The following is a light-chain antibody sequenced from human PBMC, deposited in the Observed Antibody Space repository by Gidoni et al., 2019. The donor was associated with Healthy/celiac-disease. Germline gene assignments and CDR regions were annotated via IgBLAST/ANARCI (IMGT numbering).Light chain of an antibody. CDR1: SSNIGAGYD. CDR2: GNS. CDR3: QSYDSSLSGWV. V-gene: IGLV1-40*01. J-gene: IGLJ3*02. Sequence: SVLTPPPSVSGAPGQRVTISCTGSSSNIGAGYDVHWYQQLPGTAPKLLIYGNSNRPSGVPDRFSGSKSGTSASLAITGRQAEDEADYYCQSYDSSLSGWVFGGGTKLTVL.